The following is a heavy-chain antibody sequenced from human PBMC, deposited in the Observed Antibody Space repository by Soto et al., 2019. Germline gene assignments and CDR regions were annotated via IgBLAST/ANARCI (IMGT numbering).Heavy chain of an antibody. CDR2: IYYSGST. J-gene: IGHJ4*02. D-gene: IGHD6-13*01. CDR1: GGSISSYY. CDR3: ARTVAAGTVDY. Sequence: SETLSLTCTVSGGSISSYYWSWIRQPPGKGLEWIGYIYYSGSTKYNPSLKSRVTISLDTTKNQFSLKLSSVAAADTAVYYCARTVAAGTVDYWGQGTLVTVSS. V-gene: IGHV4-59*08.